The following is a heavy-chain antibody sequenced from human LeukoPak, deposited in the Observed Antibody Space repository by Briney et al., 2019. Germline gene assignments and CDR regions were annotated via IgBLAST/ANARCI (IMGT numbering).Heavy chain of an antibody. CDR2: INSDGSST. CDR3: AKEDDILTGYYSDY. D-gene: IGHD3-9*01. V-gene: IGHV3-74*01. CDR1: GFTFSSYW. Sequence: GGSLRLSCAASGFTFSSYWMHWVRQAPGKGLVWVSRINSDGSSTSYADSVKGRFTISRDNAKNTLYLQMNSLRAEDTAVYYCAKEDDILTGYYSDYWGQGTLVTVSS. J-gene: IGHJ4*02.